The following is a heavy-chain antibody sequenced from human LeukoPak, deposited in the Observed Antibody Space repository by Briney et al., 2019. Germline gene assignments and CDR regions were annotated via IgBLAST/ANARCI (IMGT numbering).Heavy chain of an antibody. CDR2: IYSGGST. D-gene: IGHD3-10*01. CDR1: GFTVSSNY. J-gene: IGHJ6*04. CDR3: ARDSAYYGSGSPYYYGMDV. V-gene: IGHV3-53*01. Sequence: PGGSLRLSCAASGFTVSSNYMSWVRQAPGKGLEWVSVIYSGGSTYYADSVKGRFTISRDNSKNTPYLQMNSLRAEDTAVYYCARDSAYYGSGSPYYYGMDVWGKGTTVTVSS.